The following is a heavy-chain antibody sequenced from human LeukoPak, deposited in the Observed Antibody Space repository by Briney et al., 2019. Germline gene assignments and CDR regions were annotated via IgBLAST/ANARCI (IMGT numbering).Heavy chain of an antibody. CDR2: IYYSGST. Sequence: SETLSLTCTVSGGSISSSSYYWGWIRQPPGKGLEWIGSIYYSGSTYYNPSLKSRVTISVDTSKNQFSLKLSSVTAADTAVYYCARNATVTKGGHFDYWGQGTLVTVFS. CDR3: ARNATVTKGGHFDY. CDR1: GGSISSSSYY. J-gene: IGHJ4*02. D-gene: IGHD4-17*01. V-gene: IGHV4-39*07.